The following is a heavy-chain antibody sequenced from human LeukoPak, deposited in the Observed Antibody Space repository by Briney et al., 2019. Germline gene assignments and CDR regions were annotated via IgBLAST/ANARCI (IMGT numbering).Heavy chain of an antibody. CDR1: GFTFSSYS. D-gene: IGHD6-19*01. CDR2: IYSGGST. CDR3: ARVGAVAGSPTYFDY. Sequence: GGSLRLSCAASGFTFSSYSMSWVRQAPGKGLEWVSVIYSGGSTYYADSVKGRFTISRDNSKNTLYLQMNSLRAEDTAVYYCARVGAVAGSPTYFDYWGQGTLVTVSS. V-gene: IGHV3-66*01. J-gene: IGHJ4*02.